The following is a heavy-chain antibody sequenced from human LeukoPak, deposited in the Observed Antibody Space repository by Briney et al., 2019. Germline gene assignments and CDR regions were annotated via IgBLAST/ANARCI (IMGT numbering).Heavy chain of an antibody. CDR1: GGSFSTGSSY. CDR2: IYTRGST. CDR3: ARVGRGYSSGCYDY. V-gene: IGHV4-61*02. J-gene: IGHJ4*02. Sequence: PSQTLSLTCTVSGGSFSTGSSYWSWIRQPAGKGLEWIGRIYTRGSTNYNPSLRSRVTISLDMSKNQFSLKLSSVTAADTAVYYCARVGRGYSSGCYDYWGQGTLVTVSS. D-gene: IGHD6-19*01.